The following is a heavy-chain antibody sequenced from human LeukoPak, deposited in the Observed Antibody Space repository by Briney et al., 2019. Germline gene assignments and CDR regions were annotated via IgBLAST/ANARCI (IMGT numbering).Heavy chain of an antibody. CDR3: ARFRAAAGSYFDY. CDR1: GGSFSGYY. J-gene: IGHJ4*02. CDR2: IYYSGST. Sequence: PPETLSLTCAVYGGSFSGYYWSWIRQPPGKGLEWIGYIYYSGSTNYNPSLKSRVTISVDTSKNQFSLKLSSVTAADTAVYYCARFRAAAGSYFDYWGQGTLVTVSS. D-gene: IGHD6-13*01. V-gene: IGHV4-59*01.